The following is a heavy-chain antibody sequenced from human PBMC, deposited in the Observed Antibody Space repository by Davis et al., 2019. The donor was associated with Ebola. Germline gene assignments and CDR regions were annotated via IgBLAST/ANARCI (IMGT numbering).Heavy chain of an antibody. V-gene: IGHV4-39*01. J-gene: IGHJ5*02. Sequence: GSLRLSCTVSGGSISSSSYYWGWIRQPPGKGLEWIGSIYYSGSTYYNPSLKSRVTISVDTSKNQFSLKLSSVTAADTAVYYCARYIVATINGWFDPWGQGTLVTVSS. D-gene: IGHD5-12*01. CDR1: GGSISSSSYY. CDR3: ARYIVATINGWFDP. CDR2: IYYSGST.